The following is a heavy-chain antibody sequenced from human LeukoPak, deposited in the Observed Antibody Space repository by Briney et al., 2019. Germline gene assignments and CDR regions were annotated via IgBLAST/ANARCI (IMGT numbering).Heavy chain of an antibody. Sequence: SETLSLTCTVSGASISSSPYYWGWIRQPPGKGLEWIGSIYYSGSPYYNPSLKSRVTLSVDTSNNQLSLKVSSVTAADAAVYYCARRSGYTYGSVDFDYWGQGILATVSS. J-gene: IGHJ4*02. CDR2: IYYSGSP. CDR1: GASISSSPYY. V-gene: IGHV4-39*01. CDR3: ARRSGYTYGSVDFDY. D-gene: IGHD5-18*01.